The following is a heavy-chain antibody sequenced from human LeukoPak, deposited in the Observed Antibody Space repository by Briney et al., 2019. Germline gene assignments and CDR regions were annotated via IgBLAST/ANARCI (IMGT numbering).Heavy chain of an antibody. D-gene: IGHD5-18*01. J-gene: IGHJ4*02. V-gene: IGHV3-21*01. CDR2: ISSTSSYI. Sequence: GGSLRLSCAASGFTFSSYRMSWVRQAPGKGLEWVSSISSTSSYIYLADSLKGRFTISRDNAKNSLYLQMNSLRAEDTAVYYCARARGYSYGPFLGYWGQGTLVTVSS. CDR3: ARARGYSYGPFLGY. CDR1: GFTFSSYR.